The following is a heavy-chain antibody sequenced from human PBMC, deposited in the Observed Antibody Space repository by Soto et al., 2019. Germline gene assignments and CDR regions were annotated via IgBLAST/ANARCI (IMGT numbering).Heavy chain of an antibody. CDR1: GYTFTSYG. Sequence: SVKVSCKASGYTFTSYGISWVRQAPGQGLEWMGWISAYNGNTNYAQKLQGRVTMTTDTSTSTAYMELRSLRSDDTAVYYCAGGYYDFWSGYYPFDYWGQGTLVTVSS. CDR2: ISAYNGNT. J-gene: IGHJ4*02. V-gene: IGHV1-18*01. CDR3: AGGYYDFWSGYYPFDY. D-gene: IGHD3-3*01.